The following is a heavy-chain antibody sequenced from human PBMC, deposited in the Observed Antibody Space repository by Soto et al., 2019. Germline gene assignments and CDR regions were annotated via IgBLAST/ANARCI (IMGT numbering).Heavy chain of an antibody. J-gene: IGHJ5*02. D-gene: IGHD2-15*01. CDR2: IYWNDDK. CDR1: GFSLSTSGVG. Sequence: QVTLKESGPTLVKPTQTLTLTCTFSGFSLSTSGVGVGWIRQPPGKALEWLALIYWNDDKRYSPSLKSRLTITKDTSKNQVVLTMTNMDPVDTATYYCAHTTGYCSGGSCYSPFYPWGQGTLVTVSS. CDR3: AHTTGYCSGGSCYSPFYP. V-gene: IGHV2-5*01.